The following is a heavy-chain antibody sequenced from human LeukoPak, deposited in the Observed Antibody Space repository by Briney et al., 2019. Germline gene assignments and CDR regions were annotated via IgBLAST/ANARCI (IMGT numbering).Heavy chain of an antibody. CDR3: ARGKGKYQLLLLDY. V-gene: IGHV1-69*04. J-gene: IGHJ4*02. Sequence: GASVKVSCKASGGTFSSYAISWVRQAPGQGHEWMGRIIPILGIANYAQKFQGRVTITADKSTSTAYMELSSLRSEDTAVYYCARGKGKYQLLLLDYWGQGTLVTVSS. D-gene: IGHD2-2*01. CDR2: IIPILGIA. CDR1: GGTFSSYA.